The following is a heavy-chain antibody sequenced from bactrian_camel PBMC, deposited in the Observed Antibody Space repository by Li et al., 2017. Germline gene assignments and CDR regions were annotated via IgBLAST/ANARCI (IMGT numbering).Heavy chain of an antibody. CDR1: GYSDSSNC. Sequence: HVQLVESGGGSVQPGGSLTLSCEASGYSDSSNCLGWFRQAEGKLREGVACINTDTGRKFYDGSAKDRFSISHDYAKKTLYLQMNNLKPEDTARYYCAASTLGSCRRDALGAYKYGYWGQGTQVTVS. D-gene: IGHD1*01. CDR3: AASTLGSCRRDALGAYKYGY. V-gene: IGHV3S1*01. J-gene: IGHJ4*01. CDR2: INTDTGRK.